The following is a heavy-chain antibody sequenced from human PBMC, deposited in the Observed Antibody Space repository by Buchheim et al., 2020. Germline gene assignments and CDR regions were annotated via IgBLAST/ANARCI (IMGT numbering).Heavy chain of an antibody. CDR1: GFAFGSHA. D-gene: IGHD1-26*01. CDR2: IRGSGDST. V-gene: IGHV3-23*01. CDR3: AKVSGSRTLYWYFDL. J-gene: IGHJ2*01. Sequence: VQLLESGGGLVQPGGSLRLSCAASGFAFGSHAMTWVRQAPGKGLEWVSGIRGSGDSTYSADSVKGRFTISRDNPRNTLYLQMNSLRAEDTAMYYCAKVSGSRTLYWYFDLWGRGTL.